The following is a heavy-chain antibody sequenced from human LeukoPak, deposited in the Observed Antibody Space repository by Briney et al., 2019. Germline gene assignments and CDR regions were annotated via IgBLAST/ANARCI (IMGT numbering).Heavy chain of an antibody. CDR2: IKQDGSER. J-gene: IGHJ4*02. D-gene: IGHD2-15*01. CDR1: GFTFRSYW. V-gene: IGHV3-7*01. CDR3: ARDVAIGFDY. Sequence: GGSLRLSCAASGFTFRSYWMSWVRQAPGRGLEWVANIKQDGSERNFVDSVKGRFTISRDNAKNSLYLQMNSLRAEDTAVYYCARDVAIGFDYWGQGTLVTVSS.